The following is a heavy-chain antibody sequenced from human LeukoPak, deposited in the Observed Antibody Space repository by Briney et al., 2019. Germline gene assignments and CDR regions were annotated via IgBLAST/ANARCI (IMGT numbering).Heavy chain of an antibody. V-gene: IGHV1-46*01. Sequence: GASVKVSCKASGYTFTRNYIHWVRQAPGQGLEWMGIINPSGGSTSYAQKFQGRVTMTRDMSTSTVYMELSSLRSEDTAVYYCARGGGDILVVPAAIGKDWFDPWGQGTLVTVSS. CDR1: GYTFTRNY. D-gene: IGHD2-2*02. CDR3: ARGGGDILVVPAAIGKDWFDP. CDR2: INPSGGST. J-gene: IGHJ5*02.